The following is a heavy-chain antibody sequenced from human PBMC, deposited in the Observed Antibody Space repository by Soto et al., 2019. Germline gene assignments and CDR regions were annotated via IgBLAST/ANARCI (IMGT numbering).Heavy chain of an antibody. Sequence: GGSLRLSCAASGFTVSGNYMAWVRRAPGKGLEWVSVIYSGGSTYYADSVKGRFTISRDKSENTLYLQMNSLRGEDTAVYYCASGYSYGMDVWGQGTTVTVSS. CDR2: IYSGGST. J-gene: IGHJ6*02. CDR3: ASGYSYGMDV. V-gene: IGHV3-53*01. D-gene: IGHD5-18*01. CDR1: GFTVSGNY.